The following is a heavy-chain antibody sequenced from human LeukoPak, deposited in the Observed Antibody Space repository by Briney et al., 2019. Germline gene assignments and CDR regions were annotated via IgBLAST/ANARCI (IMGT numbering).Heavy chain of an antibody. CDR2: ISEYNGNT. Sequence: GASVKVSCKASGYTFTFYGISWVRQAPGQGLEWMGWISEYNGNTNYTQNLQGRVTMTTDTSTSTAYMELRSLRSDDTAVYYCAGEVDSSNWYFDYWGQGTLVTVSS. D-gene: IGHD6-13*01. CDR3: AGEVDSSNWYFDY. CDR1: GYTFTFYG. J-gene: IGHJ4*02. V-gene: IGHV1-18*01.